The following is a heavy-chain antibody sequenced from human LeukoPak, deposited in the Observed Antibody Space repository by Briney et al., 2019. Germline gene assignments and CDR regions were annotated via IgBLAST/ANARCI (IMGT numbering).Heavy chain of an antibody. CDR1: GDSISSGDYY. CDR2: ISSSGST. CDR3: ARQTGSGLFILP. J-gene: IGHJ4*02. D-gene: IGHD3/OR15-3a*01. V-gene: IGHV4-61*02. Sequence: SETLSLTCTVSGDSISSGDYYWSWIRQPAGKGLEWIGRISSSGSTNYNPSLKSRVTISVDTSKNQFSLKLTSVTAADTAVYYCARQTGSGLFILPGGQGTLVTVSS.